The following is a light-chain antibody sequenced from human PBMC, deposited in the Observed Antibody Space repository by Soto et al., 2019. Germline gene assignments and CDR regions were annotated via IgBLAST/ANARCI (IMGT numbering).Light chain of an antibody. CDR1: SSDVGGYNY. CDR3: SSYTTSSTVV. V-gene: IGLV2-14*03. Sequence: LTQPASVSGSPGQSITISCTGTSSDVGGYNYVSWYQQHPGKAPKLMIYDVSNRPSGVSNRFSGSKSGNTASLTISGLQAEDEADYYCSSYTTSSTVVFGGGTKLTVL. J-gene: IGLJ2*01. CDR2: DVS.